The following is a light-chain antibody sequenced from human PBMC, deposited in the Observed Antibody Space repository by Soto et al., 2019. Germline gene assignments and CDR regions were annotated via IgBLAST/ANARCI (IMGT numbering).Light chain of an antibody. V-gene: IGKV3-20*01. J-gene: IGKJ4*01. Sequence: EIVLTQSPGTLSSSPGERATLSCRASQSVSSSFLAWYQQKPGQAPRLLIYGASSRATGIPARFSGSGSGTDFTLTISRLEPEDVAVYYCQQYGSSPLTFGGGTKVEIK. CDR2: GAS. CDR3: QQYGSSPLT. CDR1: QSVSSSF.